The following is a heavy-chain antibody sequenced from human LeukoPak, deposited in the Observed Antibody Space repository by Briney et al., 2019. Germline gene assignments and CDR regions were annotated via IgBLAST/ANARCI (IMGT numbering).Heavy chain of an antibody. J-gene: IGHJ6*02. Sequence: PGRSLRLSCAASGFTFSSYSMNWVRQAPGKGLEWVSSISSSSSYIYYADSVKGRFTISRGNAKNLLYLQMNSLRAEDTAVYYCARDGPSELQGELYYYYYGMDVWGQGTTVTVSS. V-gene: IGHV3-21*01. CDR3: ARDGPSELQGELYYYYYGMDV. CDR2: ISSSSSYI. CDR1: GFTFSSYS. D-gene: IGHD1-26*01.